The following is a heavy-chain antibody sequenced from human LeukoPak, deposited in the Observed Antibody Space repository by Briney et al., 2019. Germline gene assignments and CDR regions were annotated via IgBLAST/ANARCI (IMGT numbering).Heavy chain of an antibody. V-gene: IGHV3-15*01. CDR2: IKSKTDGGTT. CDR3: TXXXGGYSGYVPFDY. J-gene: IGHJ4*02. CDR1: GFTFSNAW. Sequence: GGSLRLSCAASGFTFSNAWMSWVRQAPGKGLEWVGRIKSKTDGGTTDYAAPVKGRFTISRDDSKNTLYLQMNSLKTEDTAVYYXTXXXGGYSGYVPFDYWGQGTLVTVSS. D-gene: IGHD5-12*01.